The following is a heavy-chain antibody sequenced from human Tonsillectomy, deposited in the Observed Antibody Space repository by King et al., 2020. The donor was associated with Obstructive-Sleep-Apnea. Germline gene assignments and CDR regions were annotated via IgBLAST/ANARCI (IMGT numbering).Heavy chain of an antibody. J-gene: IGHJ5*02. V-gene: IGHV4-31*03. CDR1: GGSISSGVYY. CDR2: IYYSGRP. CDR3: ARRIAAAGTLPYNWFDP. D-gene: IGHD6-13*01. Sequence: QLQESGPGLVKPSQTLSLTCTVSGGSISSGVYYWSWIRQHPGKCLEWIGYIYYSGRPYDNPPLKGRVTIPVDTSKNQFSLKLCSVTAADTAVYYCARRIAAAGTLPYNWFDPWGQGTLVTVSS.